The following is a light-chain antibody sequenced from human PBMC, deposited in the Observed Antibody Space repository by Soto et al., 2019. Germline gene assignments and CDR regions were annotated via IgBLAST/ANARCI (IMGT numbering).Light chain of an antibody. Sequence: IVLTQSPGTLSLSPGERATLSCRASQSVGSNFLAWYQQKRGQAPSILIYAASNRASGIPDRFSGSGSGSDFTLTISRLEPEDFAVYYCQQYGSPPCAFGQGTRVEI. CDR3: QQYGSPPCA. V-gene: IGKV3-20*01. J-gene: IGKJ1*01. CDR1: QSVGSNF. CDR2: AAS.